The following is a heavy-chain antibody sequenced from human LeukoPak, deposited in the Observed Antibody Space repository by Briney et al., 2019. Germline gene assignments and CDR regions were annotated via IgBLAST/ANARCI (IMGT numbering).Heavy chain of an antibody. Sequence: PGGSLRLSCAASGFTFSSYWMSWVRQAPGKGLEWIGRIYTSGSTNYNPSLKSRVTISVDTSKNQFSLKLSSVTAADTAVYYCARLGGYCSSTSCYKVKGYYYYYMDVWGKGTTVTVSS. D-gene: IGHD2-2*02. CDR2: IYTSGST. J-gene: IGHJ6*03. CDR3: ARLGGYCSSTSCYKVKGYYYYYMDV. CDR1: GFTFSSYW. V-gene: IGHV4-4*08.